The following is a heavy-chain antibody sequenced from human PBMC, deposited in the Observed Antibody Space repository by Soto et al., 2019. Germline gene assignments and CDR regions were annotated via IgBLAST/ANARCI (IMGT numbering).Heavy chain of an antibody. V-gene: IGHV4-61*01. Sequence: SETLSLTCTVSGGSVSTGSYDWSWIRQPPGKGLEWIGKIFFTGSAHYNPSLRNRVTMSVDTSKDQFALTLTSVTAADTAVYYCARDGHGMDVWGQGTTVTVSS. J-gene: IGHJ6*02. CDR2: IFFTGSA. CDR3: ARDGHGMDV. CDR1: GGSVSTGSYD.